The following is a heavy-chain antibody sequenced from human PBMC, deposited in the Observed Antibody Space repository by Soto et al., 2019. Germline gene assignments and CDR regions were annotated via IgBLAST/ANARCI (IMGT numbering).Heavy chain of an antibody. V-gene: IGHV3-48*03. CDR3: ARDCRYGDYFLYYYYGMDV. CDR2: ISSSGSTI. J-gene: IGHJ6*02. Sequence: GSLVLSFAASGFTFSSYEMNWVRQAPGKGLEWVSYISSSGSTIYYADSVKGRFTISRDNAKNSLYLQMNSLRAEDTAVYYCARDCRYGDYFLYYYYGMDVWGQGTTVTVSS. D-gene: IGHD4-17*01. CDR1: GFTFSSYE.